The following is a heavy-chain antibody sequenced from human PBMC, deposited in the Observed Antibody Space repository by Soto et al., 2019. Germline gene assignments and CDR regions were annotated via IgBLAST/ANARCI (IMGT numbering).Heavy chain of an antibody. D-gene: IGHD2-8*01. V-gene: IGHV1-69*13. Sequence: SVKVSCKASGGTFSSYAISWVRQAPGQGLEWMGGIIPIFGTANYAQKFQGRVAITADESTSTAYMELSSLRSEDTAVYYCARVVLMVYAMDYWGQGTLVTVSS. CDR3: ARVVLMVYAMDY. CDR2: IIPIFGTA. J-gene: IGHJ4*02. CDR1: GGTFSSYA.